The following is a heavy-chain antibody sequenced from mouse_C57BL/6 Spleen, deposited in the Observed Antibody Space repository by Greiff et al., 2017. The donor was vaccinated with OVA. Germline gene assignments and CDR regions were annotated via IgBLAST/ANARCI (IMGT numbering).Heavy chain of an antibody. Sequence: QVQLQQPGAELVKPGASVKLSCKASGYTFTSYWMQWVKQRPGQGLEWIGEIDPSDSYTNYNQKFKGKATLTVDTSSSTAYMQLSSLTSEDSAVHYCARNAMDYWGQGTSVTVSS. J-gene: IGHJ4*01. CDR1: GYTFTSYW. CDR2: IDPSDSYT. CDR3: ARNAMDY. V-gene: IGHV1-50*01.